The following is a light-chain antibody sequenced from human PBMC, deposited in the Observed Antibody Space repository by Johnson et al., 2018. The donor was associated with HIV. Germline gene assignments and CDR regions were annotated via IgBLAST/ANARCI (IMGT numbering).Light chain of an antibody. V-gene: IGLV1-51*01. J-gene: IGLJ1*01. CDR2: DNN. Sequence: QPVLTQPPSVSAAPGQKVTISCSGSSSNIGNNYVSWYQQLPGTAPKLLIYDNNKRPSGIPDRFSGSKSGTSATLGITGLQTGDEADYYGGTWDSSLLAVFGTGTKVTVL. CDR3: GTWDSSLLAV. CDR1: SSNIGNNY.